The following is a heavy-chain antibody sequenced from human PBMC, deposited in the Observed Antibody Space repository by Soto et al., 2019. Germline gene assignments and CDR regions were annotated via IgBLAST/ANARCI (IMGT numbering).Heavy chain of an antibody. J-gene: IGHJ4*02. V-gene: IGHV3-23*01. D-gene: IGHD6-13*01. CDR2: ISGSGGST. CDR3: AKENGYSSSWFEFDY. Sequence: EVQLLESGGGLVQPGGSLRLSCAASGFTFSSYAMSWVRQAPGKGLEWVSAISGSGGSTYYADSVKGRFTISRDNSKKTMYLRMNGPGAEDTAVYYCAKENGYSSSWFEFDYWGQGALVTVSS. CDR1: GFTFSSYA.